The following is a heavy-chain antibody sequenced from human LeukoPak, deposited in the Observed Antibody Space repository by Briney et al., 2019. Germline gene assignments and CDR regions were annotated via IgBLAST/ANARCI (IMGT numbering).Heavy chain of an antibody. CDR1: GGSISSSRYY. J-gene: IGHJ6*01. CDR3: ARVYYDSRGYYYG. D-gene: IGHD3-22*01. Sequence: SETLSLTCTVSGGSISSSRYYWGWIRQPPGKGLEWIGSIYYSGSTSYTPSLQSRVTISVDTSTTQFSLKLSSVTGAGTALYYSARVYYDSRGYYYG. CDR2: IYYSGST. V-gene: IGHV4-39*07.